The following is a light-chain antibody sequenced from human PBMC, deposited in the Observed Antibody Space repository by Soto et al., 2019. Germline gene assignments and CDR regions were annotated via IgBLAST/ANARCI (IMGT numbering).Light chain of an antibody. CDR1: QSVSSY. V-gene: IGKV3-11*01. J-gene: IGKJ1*01. Sequence: EIVLTQSPATLSLSPGERATLSCRASQSVSSYLAWYQKKPGQAPRLLIYDTSNRATGVPARFSGSGSGTDFTLTISSLEPEDFAVYSCQQRSNWPPCTFGQGTTVEIK. CDR2: DTS. CDR3: QQRSNWPPCT.